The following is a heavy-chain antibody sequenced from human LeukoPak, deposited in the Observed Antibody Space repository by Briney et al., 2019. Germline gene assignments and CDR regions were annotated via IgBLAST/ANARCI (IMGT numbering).Heavy chain of an antibody. CDR1: GYSFTSYW. J-gene: IGHJ6*03. V-gene: IGHV5-51*01. Sequence: GESLKISCKGSGYSFTSYWIGWVRQMPGKGLEWMGIIYPGDSDTRYSPSFQGQVTISADKSISTAYLQWSSLKASDTAMYYCARHRYQLLYNHYYMDVWGKGTTVTVSS. D-gene: IGHD2-2*02. CDR3: ARHRYQLLYNHYYMDV. CDR2: IYPGDSDT.